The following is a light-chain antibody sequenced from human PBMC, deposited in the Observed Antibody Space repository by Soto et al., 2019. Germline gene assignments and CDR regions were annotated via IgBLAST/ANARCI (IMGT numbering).Light chain of an antibody. Sequence: QSVLTQPPSASGTPGQRVTISCSGSTSNIGSNAVNWYHQYPGTAPKLLIYSDDQRPSDVPDRFSATKSGTSASLAISGLHSEDEADYYCAAWDDGLNGDVFGTATKLTVL. CDR2: SDD. CDR1: TSNIGSNA. CDR3: AAWDDGLNGDV. V-gene: IGLV1-44*01. J-gene: IGLJ1*01.